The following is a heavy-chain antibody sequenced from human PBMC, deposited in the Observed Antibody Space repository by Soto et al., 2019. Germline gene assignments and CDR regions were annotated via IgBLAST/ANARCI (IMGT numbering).Heavy chain of an antibody. Sequence: PGGSLRLSCAASGFTVSSDYMSWVRQAPGKGLEWVSVIYSGGSTYYADSVKGRFTISRDNSKNTLYLQMNSLRAEDTAVYYCARVDSSGASGDYWGQGTLVTVSS. CDR1: GFTVSSDY. V-gene: IGHV3-53*01. D-gene: IGHD6-19*01. CDR2: IYSGGST. CDR3: ARVDSSGASGDY. J-gene: IGHJ4*02.